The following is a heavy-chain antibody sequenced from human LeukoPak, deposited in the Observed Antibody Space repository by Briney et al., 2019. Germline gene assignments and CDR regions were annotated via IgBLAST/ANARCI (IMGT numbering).Heavy chain of an antibody. D-gene: IGHD3-10*01. V-gene: IGHV3-30-3*01. CDR3: ARSPRPNPRGQANY. Sequence: GRSLRLSCVVSGFTFNNYAMHWVRQAPGKGLEWVAVISYDGSNKYYADSVKGRFTISRDNSKNTLYLQMNSLRAEDTAVYYCARSPRPNPRGQANYWGQGTLVTVSS. CDR1: GFTFNNYA. J-gene: IGHJ4*02. CDR2: ISYDGSNK.